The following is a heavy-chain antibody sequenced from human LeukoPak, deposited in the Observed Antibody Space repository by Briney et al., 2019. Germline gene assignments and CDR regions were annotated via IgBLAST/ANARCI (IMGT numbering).Heavy chain of an antibody. V-gene: IGHV3-23*01. Sequence: PGGSLRLSCAASGFTFSSYAMSWVRQAPGKGLEWVSSISGSGGSTYYADSVKGRFTISRDNSKNTLYLQMNSLRAEDTAVYYCARGSSSLVPADYWGQGTLVTVSS. CDR3: ARGSSSLVPADY. CDR1: GFTFSSYA. D-gene: IGHD6-13*01. CDR2: ISGSGGST. J-gene: IGHJ4*02.